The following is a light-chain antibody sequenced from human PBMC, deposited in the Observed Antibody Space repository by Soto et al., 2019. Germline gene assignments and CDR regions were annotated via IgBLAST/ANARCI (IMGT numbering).Light chain of an antibody. V-gene: IGLV2-14*01. Sequence: QSALTQPASVSGSPGQSITISCAGTSRDVGGYNYVSWYQQYPGKAPKVIISEVTNRPSGVPNRFSGSKSGNTASLTISGLQAEDEADYYCSSYTSVSTGLFGGGTQLTVL. CDR2: EVT. CDR1: SRDVGGYNY. CDR3: SSYTSVSTGL. J-gene: IGLJ7*01.